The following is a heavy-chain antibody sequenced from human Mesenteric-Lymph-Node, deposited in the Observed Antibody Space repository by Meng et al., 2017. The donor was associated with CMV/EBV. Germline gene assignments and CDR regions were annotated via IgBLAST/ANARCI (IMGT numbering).Heavy chain of an antibody. D-gene: IGHD3-10*01. CDR2: VNPDGGGT. V-gene: IGHV1-2*06. CDR3: ASSGSGVNFDY. Sequence: SCKTTGYTFTRCYIHGVRQDPGQGLEWMGRVNPDGGGTNYAQNFQGRVTMTRDTSVSTAYMELSSLRSDDTAVFYCASSGSGVNFDYWGQGTLVTVSS. J-gene: IGHJ4*02. CDR1: GYTFTRCY.